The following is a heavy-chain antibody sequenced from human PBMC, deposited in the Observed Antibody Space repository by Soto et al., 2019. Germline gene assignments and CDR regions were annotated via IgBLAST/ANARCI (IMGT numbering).Heavy chain of an antibody. V-gene: IGHV3-48*01. Sequence: EVQLVESGGGLVQPGGSLRLSCVASGFTFSAYAMNWVRQAPGRGLEWVSHIGGSSNNIFYADSVKGRFTISRDNAKNSLYLQMNSLRAEDTAMYYCASGLGYNWFDPWGQGTLVTVSS. CDR1: GFTFSAYA. CDR3: ASGLGYNWFDP. J-gene: IGHJ5*02. CDR2: IGGSSNNI. D-gene: IGHD7-27*01.